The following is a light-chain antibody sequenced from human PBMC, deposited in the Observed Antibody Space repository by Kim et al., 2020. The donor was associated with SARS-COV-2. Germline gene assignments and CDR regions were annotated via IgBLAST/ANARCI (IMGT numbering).Light chain of an antibody. J-gene: IGKJ5*01. V-gene: IGKV3-15*01. CDR1: HSSSSN. Sequence: PGERTALPCRASHSSSSNFAWYQQQPAQPPNRLIYGASTRTTGIPARFSSSGSVTAVTLTISSLQSEEFAVFYCQQYNNWPPITFGQGTRLEIK. CDR2: GAS. CDR3: QQYNNWPPIT.